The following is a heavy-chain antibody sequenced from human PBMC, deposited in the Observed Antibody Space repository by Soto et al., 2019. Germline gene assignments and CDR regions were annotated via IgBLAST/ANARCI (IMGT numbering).Heavy chain of an antibody. J-gene: IGHJ4*02. V-gene: IGHV3-30*18. CDR1: GFTFSSYG. CDR2: ISYDGSNK. D-gene: IGHD3-3*01. Sequence: PGGSLRLSCAASGFTFSSYGMHWVRQAPGKGLEWVAVISYDGSNKYYADSVKGRFTISRDNSKNTLYLQMNSLRAEDTAVYYCAKGYSDYDFWTRFDYWGQGTLVTVSS. CDR3: AKGYSDYDFWTRFDY.